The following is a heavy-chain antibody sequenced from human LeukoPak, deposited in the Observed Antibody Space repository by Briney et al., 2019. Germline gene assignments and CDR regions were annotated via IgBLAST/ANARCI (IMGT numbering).Heavy chain of an antibody. CDR3: ARDGGGFDY. Sequence: GGSLRLSCAASGFTFSSHGMHWVRQAPGKGLEWVANIKQDGSEKYYVDSVKGRFTISRDNAKNSLYLQMSSLRVEDTAVYYCARDGGGFDYWGQGTLVTVSS. J-gene: IGHJ4*02. V-gene: IGHV3-7*05. CDR1: GFTFSSHG. D-gene: IGHD3-16*01. CDR2: IKQDGSEK.